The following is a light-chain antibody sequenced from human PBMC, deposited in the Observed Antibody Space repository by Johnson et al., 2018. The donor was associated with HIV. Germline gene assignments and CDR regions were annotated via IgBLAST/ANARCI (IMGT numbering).Light chain of an antibody. Sequence: QSVLTQPPSVSAAPGQKVTISCSGSSSNIGNNYVSWYQQLPGTAPKLLIYDNNTRPSGLPDRFSGSKSGTSATLGITGLQTGDEADYYCGSWDSSLSAGGVFGTGTKVTVL. CDR1: SSNIGNNY. V-gene: IGLV1-51*01. CDR2: DNN. CDR3: GSWDSSLSAGGV. J-gene: IGLJ1*01.